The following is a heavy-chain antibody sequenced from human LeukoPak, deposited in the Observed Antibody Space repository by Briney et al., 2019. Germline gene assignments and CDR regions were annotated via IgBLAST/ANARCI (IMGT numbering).Heavy chain of an antibody. D-gene: IGHD5-18*01. CDR2: IWYDGSNK. J-gene: IGHJ4*02. V-gene: IGHV3-33*01. CDR1: GFIFSSYA. Sequence: GGSLRLSCAASGFIFSSYAMHWVRQAPGKGPEWVAIIWYDGSNKYYAESVEGRFTISRDNSKNTLYLQMNSLRAEDTAVYSCARGLGYSYGYGIDYWGQGTLVIASS. CDR3: ARGLGYSYGYGIDY.